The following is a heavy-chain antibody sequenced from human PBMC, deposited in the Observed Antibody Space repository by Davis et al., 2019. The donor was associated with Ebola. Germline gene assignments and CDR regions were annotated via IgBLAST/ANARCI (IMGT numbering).Heavy chain of an antibody. CDR3: TTKATYYYDSSGYYPVDY. CDR2: IKSKTDGGQS. CDR1: GFTFSNAW. J-gene: IGHJ4*02. V-gene: IGHV3-15*05. Sequence: GGSLRLSCAASGFTFSNAWMSWVRQAPGKGLEWVGRIKSKTDGGQSDYAAPVKGRFTISRDDSKNTLYLQMNSLKTEDTAVYYCTTKATYYYDSSGYYPVDYWGQGTLVTVSS. D-gene: IGHD3-22*01.